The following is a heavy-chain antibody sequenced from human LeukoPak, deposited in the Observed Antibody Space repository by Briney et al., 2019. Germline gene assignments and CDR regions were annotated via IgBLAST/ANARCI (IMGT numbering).Heavy chain of an antibody. V-gene: IGHV3-7*01. Sequence: PWGSLRLSCAASGFTFSSYWMSWVRQAPGKGLEWVANIKQDGSEKYYVDSVKGRFTISRDDAKNSLFLQMNSLRAEDTAVYYCARESTEDRPGSWGQGTLVTVSS. CDR2: IKQDGSEK. CDR1: GFTFSSYW. D-gene: IGHD5/OR15-5a*01. CDR3: ARESTEDRPGS. J-gene: IGHJ5*02.